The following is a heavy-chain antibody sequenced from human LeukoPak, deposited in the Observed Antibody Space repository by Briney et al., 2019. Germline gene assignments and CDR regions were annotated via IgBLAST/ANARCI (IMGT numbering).Heavy chain of an antibody. V-gene: IGHV4-34*01. CDR3: PRWLLYYDFWSGYLSNWFDP. Sequence: SETLSLTCAVYGGSFSGYYWSWIRQPPGKGLEWIGEINHSGSTNYNPSLKSRVTISVDTSKNQFSLKLSSVTAADTAVYYCPRWLLYYDFWSGYLSNWFDPWGQGTLVTVSS. J-gene: IGHJ5*02. CDR2: INHSGST. CDR1: GGSFSGYY. D-gene: IGHD3-3*01.